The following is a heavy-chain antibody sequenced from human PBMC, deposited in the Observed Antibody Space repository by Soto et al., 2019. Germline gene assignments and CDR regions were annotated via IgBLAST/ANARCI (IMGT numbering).Heavy chain of an antibody. J-gene: IGHJ4*02. CDR3: ARGRYGDY. D-gene: IGHD1-1*01. Sequence: QVHLVQSGAEVKKPGASVKVSCKGSGYAFTTYGITWVRQAPGQGLEWMGWISAHNGNTNYAQKLQGRVTVTRDTSTSTAYLELTTLPSVDTAVYYCARGRYGDYWGQGALVTVSS. V-gene: IGHV1-18*01. CDR2: ISAHNGNT. CDR1: GYAFTTYG.